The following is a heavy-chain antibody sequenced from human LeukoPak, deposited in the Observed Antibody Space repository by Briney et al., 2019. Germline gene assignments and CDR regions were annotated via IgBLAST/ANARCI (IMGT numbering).Heavy chain of an antibody. Sequence: PGGSLRLSCAASGFTFSSYAMSWVRQAPGKGLEWVSAISGSGGSTYYADSVKGRFTISRDNSKNTLYQQMNSLRAEDTAVYYCAKDQSVYYDSSGYYYWGQGTLVTVSS. V-gene: IGHV3-23*01. J-gene: IGHJ4*02. D-gene: IGHD3-22*01. CDR1: GFTFSSYA. CDR3: AKDQSVYYDSSGYYY. CDR2: ISGSGGST.